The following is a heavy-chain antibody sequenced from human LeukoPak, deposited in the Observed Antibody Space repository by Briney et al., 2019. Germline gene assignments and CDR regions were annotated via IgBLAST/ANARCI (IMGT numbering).Heavy chain of an antibody. J-gene: IGHJ3*02. CDR1: GGSISSGDYY. CDR2: IYYSGST. V-gene: IGHV4-30-4*01. Sequence: SETLSLTCTVSGGSISSGDYYWSWFRQPPGTGLEWIGYIYYSGSTYYNPSLKSRVTISVDTSKNQFSLKLSSVTAADTAVYYCARVVDSRVSYCGGDCYSGAFDIWGQGTMVTVSS. D-gene: IGHD2-21*02. CDR3: ARVVDSRVSYCGGDCYSGAFDI.